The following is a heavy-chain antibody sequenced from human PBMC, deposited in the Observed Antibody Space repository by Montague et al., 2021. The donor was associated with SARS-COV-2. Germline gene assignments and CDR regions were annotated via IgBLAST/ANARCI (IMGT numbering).Heavy chain of an antibody. D-gene: IGHD6-6*01. CDR3: ARDGHIGARPADYDGMDV. V-gene: IGHV4-59*12. CDR2: IYYSGST. J-gene: IGHJ6*02. Sequence: SETLSLTCTVSGGSISSYYWSWIRQPPGKGLEWIGYIYYSGSTNYNPSLKSRATISVDTSKNQFSLKLSSVTAADTAVYYCARDGHIGARPADYDGMDVWGQGTTVTVSS. CDR1: GGSISSYY.